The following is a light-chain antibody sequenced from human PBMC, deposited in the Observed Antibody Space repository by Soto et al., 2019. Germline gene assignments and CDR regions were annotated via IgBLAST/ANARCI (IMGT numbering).Light chain of an antibody. CDR1: SSDVGGYHY. V-gene: IGLV2-8*01. CDR2: EVN. CDR3: SSYAGTNKV. J-gene: IGLJ2*01. Sequence: QSALIQPPSASGSPGQSVTMSCTGTSSDVGGYHYVSWYQQHPGKAPKLIIYEVNDRPSGVPERFSGSKSGNTASLTVSGLQADDEADYYCSSYAGTNKVFGGGTKLTVL.